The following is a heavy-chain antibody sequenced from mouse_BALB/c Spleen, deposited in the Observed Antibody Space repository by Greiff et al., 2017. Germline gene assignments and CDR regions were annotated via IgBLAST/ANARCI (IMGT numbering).Heavy chain of an antibody. CDR2: IHYSGST. D-gene: IGHD1-1*01. CDR1: GYSITSGYS. CDR3: ARGGYGSSSRWYFDV. Sequence: EVQLQESGPDLVKPSQSLSLTCTVTGYSITSGYSWHWIRQFPGNKLEWMGYIHYSGSTNYNPSLKSRISITRDTSKNQFFLQLNSVTTEDTATYYCARGGYGSSSRWYFDVWGAGTTVTVSS. V-gene: IGHV3-1*02. J-gene: IGHJ1*01.